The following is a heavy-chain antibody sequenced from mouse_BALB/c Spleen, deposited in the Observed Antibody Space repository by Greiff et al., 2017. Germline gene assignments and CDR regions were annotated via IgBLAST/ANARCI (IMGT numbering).Heavy chain of an antibody. J-gene: IGHJ4*01. CDR3: TREGGNYFYYAMDY. D-gene: IGHD2-1*01. CDR2: ISSGGSYT. Sequence: EVQLQESGGGLVKPGGSLKLSCAASGFTFSDYYMYWVRQTPEKRLEWVATISSGGSYTYYPDSVKGRFTISRDNAKNTLYLQMSSLKSEDTAMYYCTREGGNYFYYAMDYWGQGTSVTVSS. V-gene: IGHV5-4*02. CDR1: GFTFSDYY.